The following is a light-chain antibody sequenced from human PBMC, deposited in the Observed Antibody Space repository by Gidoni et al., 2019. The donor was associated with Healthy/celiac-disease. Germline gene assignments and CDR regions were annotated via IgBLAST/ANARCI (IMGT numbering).Light chain of an antibody. J-gene: IGKJ3*01. V-gene: IGKV1-33*01. Sequence: IQMTQSPSSLSASVGDRVTITCQASQDISNYLNWYRQKPGKAPKLLIYDASNLETGVPSRFSGSGSGTDFTFTISSLQPEDIATYYCQQYDNLLPLFTFGPGTKVDIK. CDR3: QQYDNLLPLFT. CDR2: DAS. CDR1: QDISNY.